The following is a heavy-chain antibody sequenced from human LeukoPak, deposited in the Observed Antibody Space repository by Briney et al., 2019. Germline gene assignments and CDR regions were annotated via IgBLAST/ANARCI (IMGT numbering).Heavy chain of an antibody. CDR3: ARDGSYYAFDI. CDR1: GFTFSKYA. J-gene: IGHJ3*02. CDR2: ISDNGGRT. D-gene: IGHD1-26*01. V-gene: IGHV3-23*01. Sequence: GGSLRLSCAASGFTFSKYAMTWVRQAPGKGLEWVSVISDNGGRTYYADSVKGRFTISRDNSMNTLYLQMNSLRVEDTAVYYCARDGSYYAFDIWGQGTMVTVSS.